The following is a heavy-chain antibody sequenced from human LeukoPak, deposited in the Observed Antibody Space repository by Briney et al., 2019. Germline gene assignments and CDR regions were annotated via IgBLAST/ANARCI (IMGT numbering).Heavy chain of an antibody. CDR3: AKDRGYSGYEEPLDY. Sequence: GRSLRLSCAASGFTFDDYAMHWVRQAPGKGLEWVSGISWNSGSIGYADSVKGRFTISRDNAKNSLYLQMNSLRAEDTALYYCAKDRGYSGYEEPLDYWGQGTLVTVSS. CDR1: GFTFDDYA. J-gene: IGHJ4*02. D-gene: IGHD5-12*01. V-gene: IGHV3-9*01. CDR2: ISWNSGSI.